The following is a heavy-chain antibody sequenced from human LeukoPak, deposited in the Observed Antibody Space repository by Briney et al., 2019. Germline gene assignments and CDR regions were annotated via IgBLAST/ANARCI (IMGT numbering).Heavy chain of an antibody. V-gene: IGHV1-69*13. D-gene: IGHD1-7*01. CDR2: IIPIFGTA. J-gene: IGHJ4*02. Sequence: GASVNVSCKASGGTFSSYAISWVRQASGQGLEWMGGIIPIFGTANYAQKFQGRVTITADESTSTAYMELSSLRSEDTAVYYCARDWYNWNYGGSNGYEAWPLSYWGQGTLVTVSS. CDR1: GGTFSSYA. CDR3: ARDWYNWNYGGSNGYEAWPLSY.